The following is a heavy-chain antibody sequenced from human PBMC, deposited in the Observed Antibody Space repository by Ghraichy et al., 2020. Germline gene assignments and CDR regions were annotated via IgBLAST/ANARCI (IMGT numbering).Heavy chain of an antibody. CDR3: ARTSQDIVGLPAPYYFYSGMDV. CDR1: GFTFSRYA. D-gene: IGHD2-2*01. Sequence: GGSLRLSCAASGFTFSRYAMHWVRQAPGKGLDWVAVISYDGSHKYFADSVQGRFTISRDNSKNTVYLQMTSLTTEDSAVYSCARTSQDIVGLPAPYYFYSGMDVWGQGTTVTVSS. J-gene: IGHJ6*02. V-gene: IGHV3-30-3*01. CDR2: ISYDGSHK.